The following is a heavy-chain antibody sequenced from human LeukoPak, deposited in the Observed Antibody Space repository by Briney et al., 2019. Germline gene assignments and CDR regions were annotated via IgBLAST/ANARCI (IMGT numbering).Heavy chain of an antibody. J-gene: IGHJ3*02. CDR2: ISSNGAHI. V-gene: IGHV3-21*01. CDR1: GFTFSSYG. CDR3: GSLDSREDGSSRWGPLDI. D-gene: IGHD2-15*01. Sequence: GGSLRLSCAASGFTFSSYGMSWVRQAPGKGLEWVSTISSNGAHIFYAASVKGRVTISRDNARNSLYLQMHSLRAEDTAVYYCGSLDSREDGSSRWGPLDIWGQGTMVTVSA.